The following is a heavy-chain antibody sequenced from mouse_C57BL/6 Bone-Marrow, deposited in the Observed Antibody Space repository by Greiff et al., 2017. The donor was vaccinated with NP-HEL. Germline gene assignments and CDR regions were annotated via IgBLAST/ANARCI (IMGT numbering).Heavy chain of an antibody. J-gene: IGHJ2*01. V-gene: IGHV5-12*01. CDR1: GFTFSDYY. Sequence: EVQGVESGGGLVQPGGSLKLSCAASGFTFSDYYMYWVRQTPEKRLEWVAYISNGGGSTYYPDTVKGRFTISRDNAKNTLYLQMSRLKSEDTAMYYCARASYYGSDYWGQGTTLTVSS. CDR3: ARASYYGSDY. D-gene: IGHD1-1*01. CDR2: ISNGGGST.